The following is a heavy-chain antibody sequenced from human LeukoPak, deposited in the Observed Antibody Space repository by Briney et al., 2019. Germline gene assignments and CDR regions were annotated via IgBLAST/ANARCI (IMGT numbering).Heavy chain of an antibody. Sequence: GGSLRLSCTASGFTFNNYAMHWVRQAPGQGLEYVSTISSNGGTTYHANSVKGRFTISRDNSKNTLYLQMGSLRVEDMAVYYCARGVAPSRYWGQGTLVTVSS. CDR1: GFTFNNYA. D-gene: IGHD3-3*01. CDR2: ISSNGGTT. CDR3: ARGVAPSRY. V-gene: IGHV3-64*01. J-gene: IGHJ4*02.